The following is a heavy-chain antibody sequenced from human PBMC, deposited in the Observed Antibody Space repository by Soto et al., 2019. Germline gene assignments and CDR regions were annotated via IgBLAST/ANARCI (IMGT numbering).Heavy chain of an antibody. CDR2: IKQDGSEK. D-gene: IGHD4-17*01. Sequence: GGSLRLSCAASGFTFSSYWMTWVRQAPGKGLEWVANIKQDGSEKYYVDSVKGRFTISRDNAKNSLYLQMNSLRAEDTAVYYCARGLTTLTPLSNLFDPWGQGNLVTVSS. J-gene: IGHJ5*02. CDR3: ARGLTTLTPLSNLFDP. CDR1: GFTFSSYW. V-gene: IGHV3-7*01.